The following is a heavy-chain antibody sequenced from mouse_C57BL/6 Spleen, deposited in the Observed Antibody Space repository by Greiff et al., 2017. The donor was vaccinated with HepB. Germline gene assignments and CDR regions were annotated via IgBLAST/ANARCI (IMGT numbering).Heavy chain of an antibody. CDR3: ARSDYCSYWYFDV. D-gene: IGHD1-1*02. J-gene: IGHJ1*03. Sequence: QVQLQQPGAELVKPGASVKLSCKASGYTFTSYWMHWVKQRPGQGLEWIGMIHPNSGSTNYNEKFKSKATLTVDKSSSTAYMQLSSLTSEDSAVYYCARSDYCSYWYFDVWGTGTTVTVSS. V-gene: IGHV1-64*01. CDR1: GYTFTSYW. CDR2: IHPNSGST.